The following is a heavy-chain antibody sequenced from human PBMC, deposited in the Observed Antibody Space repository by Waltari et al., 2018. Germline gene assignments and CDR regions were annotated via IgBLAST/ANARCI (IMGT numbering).Heavy chain of an antibody. CDR1: GASINSGSYY. CDR2: IFSSGST. D-gene: IGHD1-20*01. CDR3: ARAEYNWNDAVTFDH. Sequence: QVQLQESGPGLVKPSETLSLSCSVSGASINSGSYYWTWIRQPAGKGLEGIGHIFSSGSTNYKSSLKSRVTISADTSKSHFSLNLRSVTAADTGLYYCARAEYNWNDAVTFDHWGQGTSVIVS. J-gene: IGHJ5*02. V-gene: IGHV4-61*02.